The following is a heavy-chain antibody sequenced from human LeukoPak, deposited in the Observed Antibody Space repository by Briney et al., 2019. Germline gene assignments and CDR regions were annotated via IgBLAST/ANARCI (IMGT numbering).Heavy chain of an antibody. Sequence: GGSLRLSCAASGFTFSSHGMNWVRQAPGKGLEWVSGISGSGGNTYYADSVKGRFTISRDNSKNTLYLQMNSLRAEDTAVYYCATRYNWNDLGYWGQGTLVTVSS. V-gene: IGHV3-23*01. J-gene: IGHJ4*02. CDR3: ATRYNWNDLGY. CDR1: GFTFSSHG. D-gene: IGHD1-1*01. CDR2: ISGSGGNT.